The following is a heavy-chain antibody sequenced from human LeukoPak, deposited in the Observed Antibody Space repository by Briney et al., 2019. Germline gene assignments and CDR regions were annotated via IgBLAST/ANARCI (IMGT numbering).Heavy chain of an antibody. CDR1: GESFRGYY. D-gene: IGHD2-15*01. V-gene: IGHV4-34*01. CDR3: ARGNYCSGSTCLFDY. CDR2: VTRYGST. Sequence: SETLSPTCAVYGESFRGYYWTWIRQSPGKGLEWIGSVTRYGSTNYNPSLKSRLTISADKSKSQFSLKLTSVTAADTAVYYCARGNYCSGSTCLFDYWSQGTRVTVSS. J-gene: IGHJ4*02.